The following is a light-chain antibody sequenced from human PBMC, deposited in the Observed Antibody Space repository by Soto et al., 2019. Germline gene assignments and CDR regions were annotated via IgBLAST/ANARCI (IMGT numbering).Light chain of an antibody. J-gene: IGKJ1*01. CDR1: QSVLYSSNNKNY. V-gene: IGKV4-1*01. CDR3: QQYYTTPWT. Sequence: DIVMTQSPDSLAVSLSERATINCKSSQSVLYSSNNKNYLAWYQQKPGQPPKALIYWASTRESGVPDRFSGSGSGTDFTLTISSLQAEDVAVYYCQQYYTTPWTFGQGTKVEIK. CDR2: WAS.